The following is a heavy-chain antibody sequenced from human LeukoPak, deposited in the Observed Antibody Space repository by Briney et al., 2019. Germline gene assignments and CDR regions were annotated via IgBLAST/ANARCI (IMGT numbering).Heavy chain of an antibody. D-gene: IGHD6-13*01. CDR2: IYYSGST. CDR1: GGSISSYY. J-gene: IGHJ2*01. Sequence: SETLSLTCTVSGGSISSYYWSWIRQPPGKGLEWIGYIYYSGSTNYNPSLKSRVTISVDTSKNQFSLKLSSVTAADTAVYYCARPSSSWYLDWYFDLWGRGTLVTVSS. V-gene: IGHV4-59*08. CDR3: ARPSSSWYLDWYFDL.